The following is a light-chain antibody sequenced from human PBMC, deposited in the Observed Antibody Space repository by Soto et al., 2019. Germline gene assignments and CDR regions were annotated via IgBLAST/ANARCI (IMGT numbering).Light chain of an antibody. CDR3: QHFNSFPFT. CDR2: DAS. CDR1: QGSRSA. J-gene: IGKJ3*01. Sequence: AIQLTQSPSSLSASVGDRVTITCRASQGSRSALAWYQQKPGKVPKLLIYDASILQTGVPSRFSGSGSGTDFTLTISSLQPEDFATYYGQHFNSFPFTFGPGTKVDLK. V-gene: IGKV1-13*02.